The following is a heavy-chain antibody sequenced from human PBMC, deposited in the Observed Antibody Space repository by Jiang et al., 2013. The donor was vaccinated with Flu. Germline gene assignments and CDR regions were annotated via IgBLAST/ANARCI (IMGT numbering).Heavy chain of an antibody. V-gene: IGHV1-8*01. J-gene: IGHJ6*02. Sequence: TFTSYDINWVRQATGQGLEWMGWMNPNSGNTGYAQKFQGRVTMTRNTSISTAYMELSSLRSEDTAVYYCARGMSFAANYYDSSGYYYGMDVWGQGTTVTVSS. CDR3: ARGMSFAANYYDSSGYYYGMDV. CDR1: TFTSYD. D-gene: IGHD3-22*01. CDR2: MNPNSGNT.